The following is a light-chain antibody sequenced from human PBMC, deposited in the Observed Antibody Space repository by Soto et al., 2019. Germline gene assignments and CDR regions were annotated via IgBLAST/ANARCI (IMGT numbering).Light chain of an antibody. V-gene: IGKV1-8*01. CDR3: QHYYSYPRT. CDR2: AAS. J-gene: IGKJ2*01. CDR1: QGISSY. Sequence: AIRMTQSPSSLSASTGDRVTITCRASQGISSYLAWYQQKPGKAPKLLIYAASTLQSGVPSRFSGSGSGTDFTLTISCLLSEYFATYDCQHYYSYPRTFAQGTRVDIK.